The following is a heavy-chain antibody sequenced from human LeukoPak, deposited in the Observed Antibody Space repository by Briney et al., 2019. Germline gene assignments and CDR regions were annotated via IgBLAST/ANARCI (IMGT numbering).Heavy chain of an antibody. V-gene: IGHV3-23*01. D-gene: IGHD5-18*01. CDR1: GFTFNIYA. J-gene: IGHJ4*02. Sequence: GGSLSLSCAASGFTFNIYAINWVRQAPPPGQERVAAISGSGVSTRDADSVKGRFTISRDNSKNTLYLQMSSLRAEDTAVYYCAKDHMSSPVTYGYSFDSWGQGTLVTVSS. CDR2: ISGSGVST. CDR3: AKDHMSSPVTYGYSFDS.